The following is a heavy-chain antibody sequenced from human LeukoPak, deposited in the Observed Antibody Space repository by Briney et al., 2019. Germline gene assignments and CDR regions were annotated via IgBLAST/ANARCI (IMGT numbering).Heavy chain of an antibody. V-gene: IGHV1-18*01. D-gene: IGHD3-10*01. J-gene: IGHJ4*02. Sequence: GASVKVSCKASGYTFTSYGISWVRQAPGQGLEWMGWISAYNGNTNYAQKLQGRVTMTTDTSTSTAYMELRSLRSDDTAVYYCASDVPYGSGSYYSPGSDYWGQGTLVTVSS. CDR3: ASDVPYGSGSYYSPGSDY. CDR1: GYTFTSYG. CDR2: ISAYNGNT.